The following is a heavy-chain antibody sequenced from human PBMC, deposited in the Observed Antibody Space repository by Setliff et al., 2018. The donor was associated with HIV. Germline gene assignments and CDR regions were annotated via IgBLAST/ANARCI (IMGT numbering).Heavy chain of an antibody. D-gene: IGHD3-10*01. J-gene: IGHJ4*02. Sequence: ASVKVSCKASGYTLAGYFMHWVRQAPGQGLEWMGWINPNSGGTNYAQKLQGRVTMTTDTSTTTAYMEVRSLRSDDTAVYYCARDHSPYYYGLESNPHYTDYFDYWGQGTLVTVSS. V-gene: IGHV1-2*02. CDR2: INPNSGGT. CDR1: GYTLAGYF. CDR3: ARDHSPYYYGLESNPHYTDYFDY.